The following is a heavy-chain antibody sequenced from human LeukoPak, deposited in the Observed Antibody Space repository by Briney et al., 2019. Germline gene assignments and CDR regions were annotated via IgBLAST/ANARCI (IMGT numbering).Heavy chain of an antibody. CDR2: ISSSSSYI. Sequence: GSLRLSCAASGFTFSSYSMNWVRQAPGKGLEWVSSISSSSSYIYYADSVKGRFTISRDNAKNSLYLQMNSLRAEDTAVYYCASRYSSSTMYYYYYMDVWGKGTTVTVSS. CDR3: ASRYSSSTMYYYYYMDV. V-gene: IGHV3-21*01. D-gene: IGHD6-6*01. CDR1: GFTFSSYS. J-gene: IGHJ6*03.